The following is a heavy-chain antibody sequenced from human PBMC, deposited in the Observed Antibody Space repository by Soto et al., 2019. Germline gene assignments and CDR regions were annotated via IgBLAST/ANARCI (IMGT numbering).Heavy chain of an antibody. V-gene: IGHV1-58*01. CDR3: AAITGTTFIFDY. J-gene: IGHJ4*02. D-gene: IGHD1-20*01. CDR2: IVVGSGNT. CDR1: GLTLTSSA. Sequence: SAKVSCKASGLTLTSSAVQWVRQARGQRLEWIGWIVVGSGNTNYAQKFQERVTITRDMSTSTAYMELSSLRSEDTAVYYCAAITGTTFIFDYWGQGTLVTVSS.